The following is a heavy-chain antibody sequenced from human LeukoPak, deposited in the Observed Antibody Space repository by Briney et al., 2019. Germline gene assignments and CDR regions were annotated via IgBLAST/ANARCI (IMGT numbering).Heavy chain of an antibody. CDR3: AKDSGGSTGLFDY. V-gene: IGHV3-23*01. D-gene: IGHD5/OR15-5a*01. J-gene: IGHJ4*02. Sequence: GFLRLSCAASGFPFSSYAMSWVRPAPGKGLEWVSAISGSGGSTYYADSVKGRFTISRDNSKNTLYLQMNSLRAEDTAVYYCAKDSGGSTGLFDYWGQGTLVTVSS. CDR2: ISGSGGST. CDR1: GFPFSSYA.